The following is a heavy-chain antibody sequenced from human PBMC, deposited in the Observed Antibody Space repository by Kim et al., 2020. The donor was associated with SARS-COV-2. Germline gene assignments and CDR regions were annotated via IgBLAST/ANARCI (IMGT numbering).Heavy chain of an antibody. J-gene: IGHJ4*02. D-gene: IGHD6-13*01. Sequence: AQEFQGRVTITADESTSTAYMELSSLRSEDTAVYYCARSDGSSWSSFIDYWGQGTLVTVSS. V-gene: IGHV1-69*01. CDR3: ARSDGSSWSSFIDY.